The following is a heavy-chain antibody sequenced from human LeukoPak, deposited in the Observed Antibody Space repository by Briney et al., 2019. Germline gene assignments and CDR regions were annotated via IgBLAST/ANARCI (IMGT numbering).Heavy chain of an antibody. V-gene: IGHV3-7*01. J-gene: IGHJ4*02. D-gene: IGHD6-13*01. Sequence: PGGSLRLSCEASGFTFSSYGMSWVRQAPGKGLEWVANIKQDGSEKYYADSVKGRFTISRDNSKNSLYLQMNSLRAEDTAMYYCARYSAGDDYWGQGTLVAVSS. CDR3: ARYSAGDDY. CDR2: IKQDGSEK. CDR1: GFTFSSYG.